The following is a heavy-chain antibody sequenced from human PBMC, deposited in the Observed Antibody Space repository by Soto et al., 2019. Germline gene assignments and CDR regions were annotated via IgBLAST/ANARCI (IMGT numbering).Heavy chain of an antibody. V-gene: IGHV1-18*01. CDR1: GYTFDIYG. CDR2: ISADNGDT. Sequence: ASVKVSCKASGYTFDIYGLSWVRQVPGQGPEWFGWISADNGDTKYAQSMHGRVTLTTERAKSTAYIEVRNIRADDTAVYYCARDRLYYYASSRYPFGYGRQGYLVTVSS. CDR3: ARDRLYYYASSRYPFGY. D-gene: IGHD3-22*01. J-gene: IGHJ4*02.